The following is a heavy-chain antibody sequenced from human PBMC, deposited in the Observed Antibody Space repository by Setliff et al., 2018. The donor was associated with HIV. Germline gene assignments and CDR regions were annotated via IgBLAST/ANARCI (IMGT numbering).Heavy chain of an antibody. J-gene: IGHJ3*02. Sequence: ASVKVSCKASGYTFTGYYMHWVRQAPGQGLEWMGRINPNSGGTNYAQKFQGRVTLTRDTSITTAYMELSSLRSEDTAVYYCARGPPGYFDAFDIWAQGTMVTVSS. CDR1: GYTFTGYY. CDR3: ARGPPGYFDAFDI. V-gene: IGHV1-2*06. D-gene: IGHD3-22*01. CDR2: INPNSGGT.